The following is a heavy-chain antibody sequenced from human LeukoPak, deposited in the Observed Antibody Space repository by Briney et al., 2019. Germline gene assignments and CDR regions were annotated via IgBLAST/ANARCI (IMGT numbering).Heavy chain of an antibody. CDR1: GYTFTGYY. D-gene: IGHD6-13*01. V-gene: IGHV1-2*02. CDR2: INPNSGGT. CDR3: ARDGTYSSSWYADFQH. J-gene: IGHJ1*01. Sequence: ASVKVSCKASGYTFTGYYVHWVRQAPGQGLEWMGWINPNSGGTNYAQKFQGRVTMTRDTSISTAYMELSRLRSDDTAVYYCARDGTYSSSWYADFQHWGQGTLVTVSS.